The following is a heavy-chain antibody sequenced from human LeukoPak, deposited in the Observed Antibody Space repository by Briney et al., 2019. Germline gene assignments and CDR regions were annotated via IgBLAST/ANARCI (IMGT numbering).Heavy chain of an antibody. J-gene: IGHJ4*02. CDR3: ARLAAIRGVVFIDY. V-gene: IGHV4-39*01. CDR1: GGSISSDSYY. D-gene: IGHD3-10*01. Sequence: PSETLSLTCAVSGGSISSDSYYWGWIRRPPGKGLELIGTVFYSGTTYYNPSLRSRLTISVDTSKNQFSLRLTSVTAADTTVYYCARLAAIRGVVFIDYWGQGALVTVSS. CDR2: VFYSGTT.